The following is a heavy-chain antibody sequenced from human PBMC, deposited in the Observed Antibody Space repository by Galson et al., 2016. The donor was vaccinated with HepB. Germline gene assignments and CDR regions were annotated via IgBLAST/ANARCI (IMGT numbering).Heavy chain of an antibody. CDR3: AKLGVRVATGGVDY. V-gene: IGHV3-30*04. D-gene: IGHD3-10*01. CDR1: GFTFRDYA. J-gene: IGHJ4*02. CDR2: ISYDGSNK. Sequence: SLRLSCAASGFTFRDYAIHWVRQAPGKGLEWVTVISYDGSNKYYADSVKGRFTIFRDDSKNAVFLQMNSLRADDTAIYYCAKLGVRVATGGVDYWGQGTLVTVSS.